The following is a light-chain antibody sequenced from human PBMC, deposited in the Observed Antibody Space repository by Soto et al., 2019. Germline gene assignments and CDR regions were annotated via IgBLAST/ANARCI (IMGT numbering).Light chain of an antibody. CDR3: QQYATSPPT. CDR1: QSIGSTY. V-gene: IGKV3-20*01. CDR2: GAS. J-gene: IGKJ1*01. Sequence: EIVLTQSPGTLSLSPGERATLSCRASQSIGSTYLAWYQQKPGQAPRLVSYGASLRATGIPDRFSVSGSGTDCTLTINRLEPEDFAVFYCQQYATSPPTFGQGTKVEIK.